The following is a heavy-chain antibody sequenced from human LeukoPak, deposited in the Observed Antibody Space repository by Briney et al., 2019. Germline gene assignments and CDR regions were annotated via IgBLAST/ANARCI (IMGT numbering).Heavy chain of an antibody. V-gene: IGHV4-34*01. Sequence: SETLSLTCAVYGGSFSGYYWSWIRQPPGKGLEWIGEINHSGSTNYNPSLKSRVTISVDTSKNQFSLKLSSVTAADTAVYYCAGDPAYYDILTGSNWFDPWGQGTLVTVSS. D-gene: IGHD3-9*01. CDR3: AGDPAYYDILTGSNWFDP. CDR2: INHSGST. CDR1: GGSFSGYY. J-gene: IGHJ5*02.